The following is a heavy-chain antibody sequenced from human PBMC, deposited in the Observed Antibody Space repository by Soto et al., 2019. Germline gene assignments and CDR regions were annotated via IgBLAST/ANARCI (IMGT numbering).Heavy chain of an antibody. V-gene: IGHV1-69*01. CDR1: GGTFSSYV. CDR2: IITIFETA. J-gene: IGHJ6*02. Sequence: QVQLVQSGPEMKKPGSSVKVSCKASGGTFSSYVISWVRQAPGHGLEWMGGIITIFETAKYEQKIQGRVTVTADESTSTVYMELSSLRPEDTALYFCAKAVEDYGVWCGRSSTSIRAYGMDVWGQGTPVTVSS. D-gene: IGHD4-17*01. CDR3: AKAVEDYGVWCGRSSTSIRAYGMDV.